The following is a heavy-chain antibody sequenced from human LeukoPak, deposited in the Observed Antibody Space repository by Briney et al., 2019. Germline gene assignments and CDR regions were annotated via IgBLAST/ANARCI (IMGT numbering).Heavy chain of an antibody. Sequence: PGGSLRLSCTASGFSFSGHWMHWARQLPGKGLVWASRISPTGSTTSYADSVKGRFTISRDNAKKSLYLEMSSLRAEDTAVYYCARDGSFWSGFHAFDLWGQGTVVTVSS. V-gene: IGHV3-74*01. D-gene: IGHD3-3*01. CDR2: ISPTGSTT. CDR3: ARDGSFWSGFHAFDL. CDR1: GFSFSGHW. J-gene: IGHJ3*01.